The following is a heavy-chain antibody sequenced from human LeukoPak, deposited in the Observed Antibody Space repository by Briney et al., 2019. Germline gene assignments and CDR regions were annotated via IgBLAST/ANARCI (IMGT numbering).Heavy chain of an antibody. D-gene: IGHD1-26*01. V-gene: IGHV4-59*01. Sequence: VKPSETLSLTCTVSGGSISSYYWSWIRQPPGKGLEWIGYVYYSGSAHYNPSLKSRVTISVDTSKNQFSLKVNSVTAADTAIYYCAGGTYYYFDYWGQGTLVTVSS. J-gene: IGHJ4*02. CDR2: VYYSGSA. CDR1: GGSISSYY. CDR3: AGGTYYYFDY.